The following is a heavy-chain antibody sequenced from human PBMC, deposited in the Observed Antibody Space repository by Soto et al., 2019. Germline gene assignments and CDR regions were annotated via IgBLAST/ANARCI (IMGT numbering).Heavy chain of an antibody. D-gene: IGHD6-19*01. CDR3: ARRTYSSGWWVDY. Sequence: SETLSLTCAVSGGSISSGGYSWSWIRQPPGKGLEWIGSIYYSGSTYYNPSLKSRVTISVDTSKNQFSLKLSSVTAADTAVYYCARRTYSSGWWVDYWGQGTLVTVSS. V-gene: IGHV4-30-2*03. CDR2: IYYSGST. J-gene: IGHJ4*02. CDR1: GGSISSGGYS.